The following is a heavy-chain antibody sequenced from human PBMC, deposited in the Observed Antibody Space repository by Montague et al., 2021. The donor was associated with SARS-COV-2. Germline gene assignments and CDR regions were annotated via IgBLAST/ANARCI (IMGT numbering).Heavy chain of an antibody. D-gene: IGHD4-23*01. CDR2: IYDGGAV. J-gene: IGHJ3*02. V-gene: IGHV4-59*01. CDR1: GGSITGYY. CDR3: VRDHPYGGPRGAYDI. Sequence: SETLSLTCTVSGGSITGYYWGWLRRSPGKGLEWIAYIYDGGAVNYNPSLVSRVTISTDTSKNQLSLKVNSVTAADTAVYYCVRDHPYGGPRGAYDIWGQGTVVTVSS.